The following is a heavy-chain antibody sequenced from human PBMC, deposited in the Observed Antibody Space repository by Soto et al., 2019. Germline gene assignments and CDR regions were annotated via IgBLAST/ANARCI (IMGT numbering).Heavy chain of an antibody. CDR1: GFTFSSYG. V-gene: IGHV3-33*01. CDR3: ARDRGAVAGTRYYYGMDV. Sequence: QVQLVESGGGVVQPGRSLRLSCAASGFTFSSYGMHWFPKAPGKGLGWVAVIWYDGTNKYYADSVRGRFTISRDNSKNTLYLQMNSLRAEDTAVYYCARDRGAVAGTRYYYGMDVWGQGTTVTVSS. CDR2: IWYDGTNK. D-gene: IGHD6-13*01. J-gene: IGHJ6*02.